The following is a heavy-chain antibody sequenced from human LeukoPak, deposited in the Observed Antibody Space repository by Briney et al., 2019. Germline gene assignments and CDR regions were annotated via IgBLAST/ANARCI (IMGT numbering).Heavy chain of an antibody. CDR2: MTPNSGNT. V-gene: IGHV1-8*03. Sequence: GASVKVSCKASGYTFTSYDINWVRQATGQGLEWMGWMTPNSGNTGYAQKFQGRVTITRNTSISTAYMELSSLRSEDTAVYYCARGRAGGSRYCSSTSCRYRGFYFDYWGQGTLVTVSS. CDR3: ARGRAGGSRYCSSTSCRYRGFYFDY. J-gene: IGHJ4*02. D-gene: IGHD2-2*01. CDR1: GYTFTSYD.